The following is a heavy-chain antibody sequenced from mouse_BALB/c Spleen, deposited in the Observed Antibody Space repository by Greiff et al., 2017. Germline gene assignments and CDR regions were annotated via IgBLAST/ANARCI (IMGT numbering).Heavy chain of an antibody. J-gene: IGHJ2*01. CDR1: GFTFSSYA. D-gene: IGHD2-1*01. CDR2: ISSGGST. Sequence: EVKLVESGGGLVKPGGSLKLSCAASGFTFSSYAMSWVRQTPEKRLEWVASISSGGSTYYPDSVKGRFTISRDNARNILYLQMSSLRSEDTAMYYCARGRDGNYLDYWGQGTTLTVSS. CDR3: ARGRDGNYLDY. V-gene: IGHV5-6-5*01.